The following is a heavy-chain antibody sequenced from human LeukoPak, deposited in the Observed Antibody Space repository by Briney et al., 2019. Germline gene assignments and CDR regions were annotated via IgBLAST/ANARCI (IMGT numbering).Heavy chain of an antibody. CDR2: IYHSGST. J-gene: IGHJ4*02. D-gene: IGHD2-2*01. V-gene: IGHV4-38-2*01. CDR3: ARHEVGIVVVPAAPFDY. Sequence: PSETLSLTCAVSGYSISSGYYWGWIRQPPGKGLEWIGSIYHSGSTYYNPSLKSRVTISVDTSKNQFSLKLSSVTAADTAVYYCARHEVGIVVVPAAPFDYWGQGTLVIVSS. CDR1: GYSISSGYY.